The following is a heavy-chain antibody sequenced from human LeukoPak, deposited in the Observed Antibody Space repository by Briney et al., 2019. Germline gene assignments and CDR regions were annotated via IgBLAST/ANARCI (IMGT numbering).Heavy chain of an antibody. CDR2: INHSGST. CDR1: GGSFSGYY. D-gene: IGHD6-19*01. J-gene: IGHJ1*01. Sequence: SETLSLTCAVYGGSFSGYYWSWIRQPPGKGLEWIGEINHSGSTNYNPSLKSRVTISVDTSKNQFSLKLSSVTAAGTAVYYCASPPYSSGWAAEYFQHWGQGTLVTVSS. CDR3: ASPPYSSGWAAEYFQH. V-gene: IGHV4-34*01.